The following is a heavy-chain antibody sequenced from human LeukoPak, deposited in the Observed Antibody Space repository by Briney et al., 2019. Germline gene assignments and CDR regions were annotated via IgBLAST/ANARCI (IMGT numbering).Heavy chain of an antibody. CDR3: ASLRLGYCSGGSCYPRPNDAFDI. CDR2: INHSGST. D-gene: IGHD2-15*01. CDR1: GGSFSGHY. J-gene: IGHJ3*02. V-gene: IGHV4-34*01. Sequence: ASETLSLTCAVYGGSFSGHYWSWIRQPPGKGLEWIAEINHSGSTNYNPSLKSRVTISVDTSKNHFSLKLSSVTAADTAVYYCASLRLGYCSGGSCYPRPNDAFDIWGQGTMVTVSS.